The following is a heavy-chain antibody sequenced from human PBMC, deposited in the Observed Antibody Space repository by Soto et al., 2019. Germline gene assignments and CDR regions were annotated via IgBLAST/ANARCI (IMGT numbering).Heavy chain of an antibody. D-gene: IGHD2-8*01. CDR2: FYYSGST. V-gene: IGHV4-39*01. J-gene: IGHJ6*02. CDR3: ARLGGYCTTSCYGYYAMDV. CDR1: RSSIISRTYP. Sequence: SESLSRTCSPSRSSIISRTYPWVSIRQPPAKGLEWIGTFYYSGSTYYNPSLKSRVTVSVDTSKIQFSLKVSSVTAADTAVYYCARLGGYCTTSCYGYYAMDVWGQGTMVT.